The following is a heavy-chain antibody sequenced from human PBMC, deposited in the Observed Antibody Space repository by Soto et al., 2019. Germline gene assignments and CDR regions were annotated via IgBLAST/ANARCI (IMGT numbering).Heavy chain of an antibody. CDR3: AHRRGGSGSYTFDY. Sequence: QITLKESGPTLVKPTQTLTLTCTFSGFSLATSGVGVGWIRQPPGKALEWLALIYWDDDEHYSPSLKSRLTITKDNYKNQVVLRMTNMDPVDTATYYCAHRRGGSGSYTFDYWGQGTLVTVSS. J-gene: IGHJ4*02. CDR2: IYWDDDE. CDR1: GFSLATSGVG. D-gene: IGHD3-10*01. V-gene: IGHV2-5*02.